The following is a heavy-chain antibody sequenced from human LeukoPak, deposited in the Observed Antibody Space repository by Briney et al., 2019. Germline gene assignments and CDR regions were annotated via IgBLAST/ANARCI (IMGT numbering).Heavy chain of an antibody. V-gene: IGHV3-53*01. Sequence: GGSLRLSCAASGFAVSSNYMSWVRQAPGKGLEWVSVIYSGGSTYYADSVRGRFTISRDNSRNTLYLQMNSLGAEDTAVYYCARVSYYDSSGYYFLSYVDYWGQGTLVTVSS. D-gene: IGHD3-22*01. CDR2: IYSGGST. CDR1: GFAVSSNY. CDR3: ARVSYYDSSGYYFLSYVDY. J-gene: IGHJ4*02.